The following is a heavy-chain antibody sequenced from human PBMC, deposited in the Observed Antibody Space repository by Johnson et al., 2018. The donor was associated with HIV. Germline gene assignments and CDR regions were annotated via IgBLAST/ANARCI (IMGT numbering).Heavy chain of an antibody. D-gene: IGHD3-10*01. V-gene: IGHV3-20*04. J-gene: IGHJ3*02. CDR2: INWNGGST. CDR1: GFTFDDYG. Sequence: VQLVESGGGVVRPGGSLRLSCAASGFTFDDYGMNWVRQGPGKGLEWVSGINWNGGSTGYDDSVNGRFTISRDSSKNKLFLQMNSLRAEDTAVYYCAKDRGWGGTDAFDIWGQGTMVTVSS. CDR3: AKDRGWGGTDAFDI.